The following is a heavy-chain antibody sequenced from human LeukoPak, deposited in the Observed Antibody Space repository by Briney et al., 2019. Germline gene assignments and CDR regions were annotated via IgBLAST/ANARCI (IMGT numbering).Heavy chain of an antibody. Sequence: ASVKVSCKASGFTFTSYDINWVRQASGQGLEWMGWMDPNNGNTGYAQKFQGRVTMTRDTSISTAYMELRGLRSEDTAVYYCVRDGEGVAISVNYWFDPWGQGTLVTVSS. V-gene: IGHV1-8*01. CDR1: GFTFTSYD. CDR2: MDPNNGNT. D-gene: IGHD3-10*01. J-gene: IGHJ5*02. CDR3: VRDGEGVAISVNYWFDP.